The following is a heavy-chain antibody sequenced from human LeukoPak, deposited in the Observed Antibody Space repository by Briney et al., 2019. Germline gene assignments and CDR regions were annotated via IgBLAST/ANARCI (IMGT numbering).Heavy chain of an antibody. D-gene: IGHD1-1*01. CDR3: ARDRNWNFDY. J-gene: IGHJ4*02. V-gene: IGHV1-69*13. CDR2: IIPIFGTA. CDR1: GGTFSSYA. Sequence: ASVKVSCKASGGTFSSYAISWVRQAPGQGLEWMGGIIPIFGTANYAQKFQGGVTITADESTSTAYMELSSLRSEDTAVYYCARDRNWNFDYWGQGTLVTVSS.